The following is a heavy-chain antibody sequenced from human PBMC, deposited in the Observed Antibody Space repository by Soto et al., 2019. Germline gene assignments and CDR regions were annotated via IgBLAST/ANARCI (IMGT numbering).Heavy chain of an antibody. J-gene: IGHJ6*02. CDR3: AREGYCSSTSCYNYYYYGMDV. CDR2: INPNSGGT. V-gene: IGHV1-2*04. Sequence: ASVKVSCKASGYTFTGYYMHWVRQAPGQGLEWMGWINPNSGGTNYAQKFQGWVTMTRDTSISTAYMELSRLRSDDTAVYYCAREGYCSSTSCYNYYYYGMDVWGQGXTVTVSS. D-gene: IGHD2-2*01. CDR1: GYTFTGYY.